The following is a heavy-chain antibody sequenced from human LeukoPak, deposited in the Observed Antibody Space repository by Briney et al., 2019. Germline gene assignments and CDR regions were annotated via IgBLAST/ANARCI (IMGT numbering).Heavy chain of an antibody. CDR1: GGSFSGYY. D-gene: IGHD3-22*01. J-gene: IGHJ4*02. Sequence: SETLSLTCAVYGGSFSGYYWSWILQPPGKGLEWIVEINHSGSTNYNPSLKSRVTISVDTSKNHFSLKLSSVTAADTAVYYCARMYDSSGYYYPFDYWGQGTLVTVSS. V-gene: IGHV4-34*01. CDR2: INHSGST. CDR3: ARMYDSSGYYYPFDY.